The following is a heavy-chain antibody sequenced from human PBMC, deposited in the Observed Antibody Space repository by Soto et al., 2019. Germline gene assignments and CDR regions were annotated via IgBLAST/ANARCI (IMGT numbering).Heavy chain of an antibody. CDR3: AKVPLGVGVAWFDP. CDR1: GFTFSSYA. J-gene: IGHJ5*02. Sequence: GGSLRLSCAAFGFTFSSYAMSWVRQAPGKGLEWVSAISGSGGSTYYADSVKGRFTISRDNSKNTLYLQMNSLRAEDTAVYYCAKVPLGVGVAWFDPWGQGTLVTVSA. CDR2: ISGSGGST. V-gene: IGHV3-23*01. D-gene: IGHD3-22*01.